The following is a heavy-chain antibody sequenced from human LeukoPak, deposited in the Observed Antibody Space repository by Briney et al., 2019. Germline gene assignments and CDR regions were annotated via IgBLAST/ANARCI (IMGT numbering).Heavy chain of an antibody. J-gene: IGHJ4*02. D-gene: IGHD3/OR15-3a*01. CDR2: IYHSGNT. CDR1: GYSISSGYY. Sequence: SETLSLTCTVSGYSISSGYYWGWIRQPPGNGLEWIGSIYHSGNTYYNASLKSQVSISIDTSKNQFSLRLTSVTAADTAVYYCARQTGSGLFILPGGQGTLVTVSS. CDR3: ARQTGSGLFILP. V-gene: IGHV4-38-2*02.